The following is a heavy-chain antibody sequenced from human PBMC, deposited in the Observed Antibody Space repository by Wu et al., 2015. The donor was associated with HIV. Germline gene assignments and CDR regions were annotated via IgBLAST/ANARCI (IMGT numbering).Heavy chain of an antibody. J-gene: IGHJ1*01. CDR3: ARRFYGDQYYQH. CDR2: IIPIFGIT. D-gene: IGHD3-10*01. Sequence: QVQLVQSGAEVKKPGSSVKVSCKASGGTFSSYAFSWVRQAPGQGLEWMGGIIPIFGITTYAQKFQGRVTIIADESTSTAYMDLSGLRSDDTAIYYCARRFYGDQYYQHWAEGDPRSPS. CDR1: GGTFSSYA. V-gene: IGHV1-69*12.